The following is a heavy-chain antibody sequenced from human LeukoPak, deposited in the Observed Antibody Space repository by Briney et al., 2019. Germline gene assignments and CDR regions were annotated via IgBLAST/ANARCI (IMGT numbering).Heavy chain of an antibody. CDR2: IRYDGSNK. CDR1: GFTFSSYG. V-gene: IGHV3-30*02. J-gene: IGHJ4*02. Sequence: GGSLRLSCAAPGFTFSSYGMHWVRQAPGKGLEWVAFIRYDGSNKYYADSVKGRLTISRDNSKNTLYLQMNSLRAEDTAVYYCAKGYYGYSDYWGQGTLVTVSS. D-gene: IGHD3-16*01. CDR3: AKGYYGYSDY.